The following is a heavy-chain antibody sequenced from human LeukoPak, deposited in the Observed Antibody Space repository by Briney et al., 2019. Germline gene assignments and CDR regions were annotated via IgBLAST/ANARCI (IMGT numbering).Heavy chain of an antibody. D-gene: IGHD3-22*01. CDR3: VKNWLFDY. CDR2: ISGSGGST. V-gene: IGHV3-23*01. J-gene: IGHJ4*02. Sequence: GGSLRLSCAASRFTFNSYAMSWVRQAPGKGLEWVSAISGSGGSTYYADSVKGRFTISRDNSKNTLYLQMNSPRAEDTAVYYRVKNWLFDYWGQGTLVTVSS. CDR1: RFTFNSYA.